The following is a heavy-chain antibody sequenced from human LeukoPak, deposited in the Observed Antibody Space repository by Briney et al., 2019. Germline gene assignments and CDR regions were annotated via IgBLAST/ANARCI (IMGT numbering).Heavy chain of an antibody. CDR1: GFTFSSYA. D-gene: IGHD1/OR15-1a*01. CDR2: ISYDGSNK. Sequence: GRSLRLSCAASGFTFSSYAMHWVRQAPGKGLEWVAVISYDGSNKYYADSVKGRFTISRDNSKNTLYLQMNSLRAEDTAVYYCAKGRQNSAEDYWGQGTLVTVSS. CDR3: AKGRQNSAEDY. J-gene: IGHJ4*02. V-gene: IGHV3-30-3*01.